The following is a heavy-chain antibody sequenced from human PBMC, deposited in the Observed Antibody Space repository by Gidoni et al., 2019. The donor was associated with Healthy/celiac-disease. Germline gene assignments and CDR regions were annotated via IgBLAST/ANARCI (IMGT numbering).Heavy chain of an antibody. Sequence: EVQLLESGGGLVQHGGSLRLSCAASGSTFSSYAMSWVRQAPGKGLEWVSAISGSGGSTYYADSVKGRFTISRDNSKNTLYLQMNSLRAEDTAVYYCAKCWLDEYQLIDYWGQGTLVTVSS. CDR3: AKCWLDEYQLIDY. D-gene: IGHD2-2*01. CDR2: ISGSGGST. J-gene: IGHJ4*02. V-gene: IGHV3-23*01. CDR1: GSTFSSYA.